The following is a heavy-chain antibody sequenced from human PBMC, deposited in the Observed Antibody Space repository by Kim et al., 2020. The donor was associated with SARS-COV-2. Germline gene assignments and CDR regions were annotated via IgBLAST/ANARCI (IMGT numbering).Heavy chain of an antibody. V-gene: IGHV3-23*01. J-gene: IGHJ5*02. CDR2: ISGSGGST. CDR3: AKDHGSGSYRRPLGWFDP. CDR1: GFTFSSYA. D-gene: IGHD3-10*01. Sequence: GGSLRLSCAASGFTFSSYAMSWVRQAPGKGLEWVSAISGSGGSTYYADSVKGRFTISRDNSKNTLYLQMNSLRAEDTAVYYCAKDHGSGSYRRPLGWFDPWGQGTLVTVSS.